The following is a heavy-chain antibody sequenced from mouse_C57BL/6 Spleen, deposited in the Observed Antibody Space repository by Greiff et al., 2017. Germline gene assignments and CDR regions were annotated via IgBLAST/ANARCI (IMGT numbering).Heavy chain of an antibody. J-gene: IGHJ2*01. Sequence: QVQLQQSGAELVKPGASVKISCKASGYAFSSYWLNWVKQRPGKGLEWMGQIYPGDGDTNYNGKFKGKATLTADKSSSTAYMQLSSLTAEDSAVYFCARSRGYGSSYDYFDYWGQGTTLTVSS. CDR2: IYPGDGDT. V-gene: IGHV1-80*01. CDR1: GYAFSSYW. D-gene: IGHD1-1*01. CDR3: ARSRGYGSSYDYFDY.